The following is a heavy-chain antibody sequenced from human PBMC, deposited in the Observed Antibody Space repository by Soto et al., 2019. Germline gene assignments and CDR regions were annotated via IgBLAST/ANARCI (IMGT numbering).Heavy chain of an antibody. CDR2: IGTAGDT. CDR1: GFTFSSYD. Sequence: PGGSLRLSCAASGFTFSSYDMHWVRQATGKGLEWVSAIGTAGDTYYPGSVKGRFTISRENAKNSLYLQMNSLRAGDTAVYYCARSHHGLDGGYYYYYGMDVWSQGTTVTVSS. J-gene: IGHJ6*02. V-gene: IGHV3-13*04. CDR3: ARSHHGLDGGYYYYYGMDV.